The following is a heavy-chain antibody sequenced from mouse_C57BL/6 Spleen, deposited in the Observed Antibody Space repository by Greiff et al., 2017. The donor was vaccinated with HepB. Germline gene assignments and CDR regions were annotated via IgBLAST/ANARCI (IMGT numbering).Heavy chain of an antibody. Sequence: VKLQESGAELVKPGASVKISCKASGYAFSSYWMNWVKQRPGKGLEWIGQIYPGDGDTNYNGKFKGKATLTADKSSSTAYMQLSSLTSEDSAVYFCARGYYGKGDFDYWGQGTTLTVSS. D-gene: IGHD2-1*01. CDR1: GYAFSSYW. CDR2: IYPGDGDT. CDR3: ARGYYGKGDFDY. J-gene: IGHJ2*01. V-gene: IGHV1-80*01.